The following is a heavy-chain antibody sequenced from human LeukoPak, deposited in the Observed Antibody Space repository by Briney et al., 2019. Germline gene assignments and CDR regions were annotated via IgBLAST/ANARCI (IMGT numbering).Heavy chain of an antibody. CDR2: IYYSGST. Sequence: NPSETLSLTCTVSGYSISSSSYYWGWIRQPPGKGLEWIGSIYYSGSTYYNPSLKSRVTISVDTSKNQFSLKLSSVTAADTAVYYCARDEWYYDFWSGYYTSKGLRYWGQGTLVTVSS. V-gene: IGHV4-39*07. D-gene: IGHD3-3*01. J-gene: IGHJ4*02. CDR1: GYSISSSSYY. CDR3: ARDEWYYDFWSGYYTSKGLRY.